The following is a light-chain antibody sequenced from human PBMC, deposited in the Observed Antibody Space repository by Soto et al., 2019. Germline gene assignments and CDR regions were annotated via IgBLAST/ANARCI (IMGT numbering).Light chain of an antibody. V-gene: IGKV3-15*01. CDR3: QQYDNWPFT. Sequence: EVVMTQSPATLSVSPGEGATLSCRASQSVSSKLAWYQQKPGQAPRLLIYGASTRATGIPARFSGSESGTEFALTISSLQSEDFAVHYCQQYDNWPFTFGPGTKVDIK. CDR1: QSVSSK. J-gene: IGKJ3*01. CDR2: GAS.